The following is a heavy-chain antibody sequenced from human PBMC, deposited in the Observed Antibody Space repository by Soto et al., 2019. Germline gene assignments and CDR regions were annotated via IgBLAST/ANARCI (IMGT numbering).Heavy chain of an antibody. CDR3: AKDVSYGDPFVY. V-gene: IGHV3-23*04. CDR1: GFTFSSYA. CDR2: ISGSGGST. J-gene: IGHJ4*02. D-gene: IGHD4-17*01. Sequence: VQLVESGGGVVQPGRSLRLSCAASGFTFSSYAMNWVRQAPGKGLEWVSAISGSGGSTYYADSVEGRFIISRDNSKNTLYLQMTSLRAEDTAVYYCAKDVSYGDPFVYWGQGTLVTVSS.